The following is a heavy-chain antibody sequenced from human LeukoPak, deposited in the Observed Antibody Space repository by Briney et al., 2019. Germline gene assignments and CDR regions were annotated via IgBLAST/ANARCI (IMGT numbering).Heavy chain of an antibody. Sequence: PGGSLRLSCTASGFAFGDYAVGWFRQAPGKGLEWVGFIRRKADGGTTEYAASVKGRFTISRDDSKSIASLQMNSLKPEDTAVYYCARGRAYSRSYWFDPWGQGTLVTVSS. J-gene: IGHJ5*02. D-gene: IGHD1-26*01. CDR1: GFAFGDYA. CDR2: IRRKADGGTT. V-gene: IGHV3-49*03. CDR3: ARGRAYSRSYWFDP.